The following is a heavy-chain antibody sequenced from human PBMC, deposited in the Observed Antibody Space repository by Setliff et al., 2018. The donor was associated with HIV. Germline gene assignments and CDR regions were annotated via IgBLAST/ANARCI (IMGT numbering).Heavy chain of an antibody. CDR3: ARDHHSGRGSNFPWYSDL. CDR1: GYPFSNYG. Sequence: ASEGSCKASGYPFSNYGITWVRQAPGQGLEWMGWITSYNGNTNYAKKFKGRVTMTTDTSTSIDYMELKSLRSEDTAVYYCARDHHSGRGSNFPWYSDLWGRGTLVTVSS. J-gene: IGHJ2*01. V-gene: IGHV1-18*01. D-gene: IGHD1-26*01. CDR2: ITSYNGNT.